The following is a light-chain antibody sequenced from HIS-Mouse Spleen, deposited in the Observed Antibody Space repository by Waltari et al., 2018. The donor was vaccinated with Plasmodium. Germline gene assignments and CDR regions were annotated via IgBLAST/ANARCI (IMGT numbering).Light chain of an antibody. Sequence: SYELTQPPSVSVSPGQTARITCSGDALPKKYAYWYQQKAGQAPVLVIYEDSNRPSGIPVRFSGSSSGTVATLTITGTQVEAEADYYCYSPDCSGNHGVFGSGTKVTVL. CDR1: ALPKKY. CDR3: YSPDCSGNHGV. V-gene: IGLV3-10*01. CDR2: EDS. J-gene: IGLJ6*01.